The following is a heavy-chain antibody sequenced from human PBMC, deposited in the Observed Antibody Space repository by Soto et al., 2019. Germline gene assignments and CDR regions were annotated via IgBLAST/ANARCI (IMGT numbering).Heavy chain of an antibody. V-gene: IGHV3-74*03. CDR1: GFTFSNYW. D-gene: IGHD1-1*01. J-gene: IGHJ1*01. Sequence: EVQLVESGGGLVQPGVSLRISCAASGFTFSNYWMYWVRKVPGKGLVWVSRIAADGSNTAYADSVEGRYSISRDNAKNTLYLQMNSLRPDDAALYYCAKSRGPFLRDGLDYRGQGTLVTVSS. CDR3: AKSRGPFLRDGLDY. CDR2: IAADGSNT.